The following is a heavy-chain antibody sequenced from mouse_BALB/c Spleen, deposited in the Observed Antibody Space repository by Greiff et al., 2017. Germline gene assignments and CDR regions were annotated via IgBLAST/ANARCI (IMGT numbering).Heavy chain of an antibody. J-gene: IGHJ3*01. CDR3: ARGDLHGSSSWFAY. CDR2: ISDGGSYT. Sequence: EVKVVESGGGLVKPGGSLKLSCAASGFTFSDYYMYWVRQTPEKRLEWVATISDGGSYTYYPDSVKGRFTISRDNAKNNLYLQMSSLKSEDTAMYYCARGDLHGSSSWFAYWGQGTLVTVSA. CDR1: GFTFSDYY. V-gene: IGHV5-4*02. D-gene: IGHD1-1*01.